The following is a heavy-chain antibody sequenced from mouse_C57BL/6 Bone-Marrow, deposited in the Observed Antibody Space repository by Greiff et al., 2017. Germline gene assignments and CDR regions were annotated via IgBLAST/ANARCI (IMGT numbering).Heavy chain of an antibody. V-gene: IGHV1-81*01. CDR2: IYPRSGNT. J-gene: IGHJ3*01. D-gene: IGHD2-3*01. CDR1: GYTFTSYG. Sequence: QVHVKQSGAELARPGASVKLSCKASGYTFTSYGISWVKQRTGQGLEWIGEIYPRSGNTYYNEKFKGKATLTADKSSSTAYMELRSLTSEDSAVYFCARERWLPVTYWGQGTLVTVSA. CDR3: ARERWLPVTY.